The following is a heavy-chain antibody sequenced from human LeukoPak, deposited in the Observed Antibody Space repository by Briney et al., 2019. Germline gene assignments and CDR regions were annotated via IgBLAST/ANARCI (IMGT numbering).Heavy chain of an antibody. CDR1: GGSISSGGYY. D-gene: IGHD6-13*01. V-gene: IGHV4-31*03. CDR3: ARHGYSSSSFDY. J-gene: IGHJ4*02. Sequence: SQTLSLTCTVSGGSISSGGYYWSWIRQHPGKGLEWIGYIYYSGSTNYNPSLKSRVTISVDTSKNQFSLKLSSVTAADTAVYYCARHGYSSSSFDYWGQGTLVTVSS. CDR2: IYYSGST.